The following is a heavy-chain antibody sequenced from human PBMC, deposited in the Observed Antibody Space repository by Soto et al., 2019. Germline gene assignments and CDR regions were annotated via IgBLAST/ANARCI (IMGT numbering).Heavy chain of an antibody. D-gene: IGHD3-10*01. Sequence: QVQVVQSGVEVRRPGSSVKVSCKSSGDTFKNCVISWVRQATGQGLEWMGGIIPLFGTTDFAQRFQGRLTITTDESTSTAYMELSRLRSEDTATYYFAAELGFGKLSGDWGQGNTVIVSS. J-gene: IGHJ6*02. CDR1: GDTFKNCV. CDR3: AAELGFGKLSGD. CDR2: IIPLFGTT. V-gene: IGHV1-69*01.